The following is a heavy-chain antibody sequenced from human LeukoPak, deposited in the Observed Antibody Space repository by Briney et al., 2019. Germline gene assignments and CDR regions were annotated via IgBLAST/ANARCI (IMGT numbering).Heavy chain of an antibody. CDR3: ARDGNVRWLQFTAYYMDV. V-gene: IGHV1-18*01. D-gene: IGHD5-24*01. Sequence: ASVKVSCKASGYTFTSYGISWVRQAPGQGLEWMGWISAYNGNTNYAQKLQGRVTMTTDTSTSTDYMELRSLRSDDTAVYYCARDGNVRWLQFTAYYMDVWGKGTTVTVSS. J-gene: IGHJ6*03. CDR2: ISAYNGNT. CDR1: GYTFTSYG.